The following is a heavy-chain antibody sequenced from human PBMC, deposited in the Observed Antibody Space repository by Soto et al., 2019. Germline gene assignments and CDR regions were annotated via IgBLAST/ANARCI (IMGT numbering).Heavy chain of an antibody. Sequence: EVQLVESGGGLVKPGDSLRLSCAVSGLNFSDAWMNWVRQAPGKGLEWVGRIKSKGGCETKDYAAPVKGSFAISRDDSRDTLYLQMNSLKIEDTAVYYCAWDNSGRFRTDHWGQGTLVTVS. V-gene: IGHV3-15*07. CDR1: GLNFSDAW. D-gene: IGHD4-4*01. CDR3: AWDNSGRFRTDH. J-gene: IGHJ4*02. CDR2: IKSKGGCETK.